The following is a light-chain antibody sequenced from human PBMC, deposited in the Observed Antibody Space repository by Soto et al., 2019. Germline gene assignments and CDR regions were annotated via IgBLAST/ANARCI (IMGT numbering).Light chain of an antibody. CDR1: SSDVGAYNY. CDR2: DVT. J-gene: IGLJ1*01. V-gene: IGLV2-14*01. Sequence: SVLTQPASVSGSPGQSITISCTGTSSDVGAYNYVSWYQQHPGKVPKLMIYDVTNRPSGVSNRFSGSKSGNTASLTISWLQAEDEADYYCSSYTRTSTYVFGAGTKVTVL. CDR3: SSYTRTSTYV.